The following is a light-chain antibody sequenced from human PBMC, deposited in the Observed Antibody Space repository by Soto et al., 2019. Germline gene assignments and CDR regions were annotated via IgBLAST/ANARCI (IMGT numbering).Light chain of an antibody. Sequence: EIVLTRSPGTLSLSPGERATLSCRASQSVSSSYLAWYQQKPGQAPRLLIYGASSRATGIPDRFSGSGSGTDFTLTNSRLEPEDFAVYYCQQYGSSPRTFGQGTKVDIK. J-gene: IGKJ1*01. CDR3: QQYGSSPRT. CDR1: QSVSSSY. V-gene: IGKV3-20*01. CDR2: GAS.